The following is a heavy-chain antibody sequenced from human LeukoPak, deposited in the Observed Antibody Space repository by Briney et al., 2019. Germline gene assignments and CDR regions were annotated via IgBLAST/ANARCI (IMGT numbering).Heavy chain of an antibody. CDR3: AKQSAGSAAWYSLHYDF. J-gene: IGHJ4*02. V-gene: IGHV3-23*01. D-gene: IGHD6-13*01. Sequence: GESLRLSCAASGFTLSSYAMTWVRQAPGRGLEWVSSVDGGGGGTYYADSVKGRFTISRDNSKDTLYLQMNGLRAEDTAVYFCAKQSAGSAAWYSLHYDFWGQGTLVTVSS. CDR1: GFTLSSYA. CDR2: VDGGGGGT.